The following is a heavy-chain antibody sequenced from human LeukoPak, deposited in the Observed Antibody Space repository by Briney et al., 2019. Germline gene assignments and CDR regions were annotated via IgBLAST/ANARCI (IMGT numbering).Heavy chain of an antibody. CDR1: GFTFDDYG. D-gene: IGHD5-18*01. Sequence: GGSLRLSCAASGFTFDDYGMSWVRQAPGKGLEWVSGINWNGGSTGYADSVKGRFTISRDNAKNSLYLQMKSLRAEDTALYYCARDLNTAMSDYWGQGTLVTVSS. J-gene: IGHJ4*02. CDR2: INWNGGST. V-gene: IGHV3-20*04. CDR3: ARDLNTAMSDY.